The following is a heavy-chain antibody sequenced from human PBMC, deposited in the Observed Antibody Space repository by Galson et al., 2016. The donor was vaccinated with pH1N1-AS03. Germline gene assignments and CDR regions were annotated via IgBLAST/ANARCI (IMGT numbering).Heavy chain of an antibody. D-gene: IGHD6-13*01. V-gene: IGHV3-64*01. J-gene: IGHJ4*02. CDR1: GFTFSSYA. CDR2: ISGNGVST. CDR3: ARGPVSYSNYWFPPPDY. Sequence: SLRLSCAASGFTFSSYAMYWVRQAPGKGLEYVSAISGNGVSTYYANSVKGRFTISRDNSKNTLYLRMGSLRAEDMAVYYCARGPVSYSNYWFPPPDYWGQGTLVTVPS.